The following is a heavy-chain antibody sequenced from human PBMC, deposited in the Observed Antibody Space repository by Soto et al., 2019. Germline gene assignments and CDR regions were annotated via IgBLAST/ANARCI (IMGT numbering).Heavy chain of an antibody. D-gene: IGHD2-21*02. J-gene: IGHJ5*02. V-gene: IGHV3-23*01. Sequence: PGGSMRLSCAASGFSFIDYAINWVRQVPGRGLEYVAGIGGRGGNAFYADSMKGRFSISRDNSQNTVYLHMHNLRVDDAAMYYCAKARHSGDCAGSYDSWGQGTLVTVSS. CDR3: AKARHSGDCAGSYDS. CDR1: GFSFIDYA. CDR2: IGGRGGNA.